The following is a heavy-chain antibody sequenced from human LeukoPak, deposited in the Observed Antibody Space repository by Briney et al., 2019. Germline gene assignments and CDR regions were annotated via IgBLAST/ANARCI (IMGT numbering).Heavy chain of an antibody. CDR1: GGSISSYY. D-gene: IGHD1-26*01. J-gene: IGHJ6*02. Sequence: PSETLFLTCTVSGGSISSYYWSWIRQPAGKGLEWIGRIYTSGSTNYNPSLKSRVTMSVDTSKNQFSLKLSSVTAADTAVYYCARDLNSGSYYRYYGMDVWGQGTTVTVSS. CDR3: ARDLNSGSYYRYYGMDV. V-gene: IGHV4-4*07. CDR2: IYTSGST.